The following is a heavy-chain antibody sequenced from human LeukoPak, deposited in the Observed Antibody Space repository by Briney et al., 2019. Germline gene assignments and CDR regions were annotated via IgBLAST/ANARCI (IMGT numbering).Heavy chain of an antibody. V-gene: IGHV3-74*01. CDR2: INSDGTST. CDR1: GFTFSSYW. D-gene: IGHD1-26*01. J-gene: IGHJ4*02. Sequence: GGSLRLSCAASGFTFSSYWMHWVRQAPGKGLVWVSRINSDGTSTSYADSVKGRFTLSRDNAKNTLYLQMNSLRAEDTAVYYCARDGGSYFFDYWGQGTLVTVSS. CDR3: ARDGGSYFFDY.